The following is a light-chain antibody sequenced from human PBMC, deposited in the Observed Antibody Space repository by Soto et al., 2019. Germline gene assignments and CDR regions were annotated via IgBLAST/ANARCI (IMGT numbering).Light chain of an antibody. CDR1: QSVSSY. V-gene: IGKV3-20*01. Sequence: EVVLTQSPGTLSLSPGERATLSCRASQSVSSYLAWYQQKSGQAPRLLIYGASSRATGIPDRFSGGGSGTDFTLTITRLEPEDFAVYFCLQYGGLPRTFGQGTKVDIK. CDR3: LQYGGLPRT. CDR2: GAS. J-gene: IGKJ1*01.